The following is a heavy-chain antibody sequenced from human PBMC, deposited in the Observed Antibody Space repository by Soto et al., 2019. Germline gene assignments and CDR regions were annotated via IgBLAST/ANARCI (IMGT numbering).Heavy chain of an antibody. D-gene: IGHD3-22*01. CDR3: TTDSYFTLKLVRFDY. Sequence: SETLSLTCTVSGGSISSGGYYWSWIRQHPGKGLEWIGYIYYSGSTYYNPSLKSRVTISVDTSKNQFSLKLSSVTAADTAVYYCTTDSYFTLKLVRFDYWGLGTLVTVSS. V-gene: IGHV4-31*03. CDR2: IYYSGST. CDR1: GGSISSGGYY. J-gene: IGHJ4*01.